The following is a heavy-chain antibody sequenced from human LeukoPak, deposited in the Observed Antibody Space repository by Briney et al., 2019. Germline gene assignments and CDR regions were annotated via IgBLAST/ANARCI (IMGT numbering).Heavy chain of an antibody. CDR2: IIPIFGTA. V-gene: IGHV1-69*13. CDR1: GGTFSSYA. Sequence: GASVKVSCKASGGTFSSYAISWVRQAPGQGLEWMGGIIPIFGTANYAQKFQGRVTITADESTSTAYMELSSLRSEDTAVYYCARDIVSDYDFWSGSNKGTYYMDVWGKGTTVTVSS. D-gene: IGHD3-3*01. CDR3: ARDIVSDYDFWSGSNKGTYYMDV. J-gene: IGHJ6*03.